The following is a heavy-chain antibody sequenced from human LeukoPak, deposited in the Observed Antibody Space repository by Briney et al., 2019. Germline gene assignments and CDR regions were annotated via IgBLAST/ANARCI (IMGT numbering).Heavy chain of an antibody. CDR2: IYHSGST. D-gene: IGHD1-1*01. J-gene: IGHJ4*02. CDR1: GYSISSGYY. V-gene: IGHV4-38-2*01. CDR3: AEVERRNY. Sequence: ASETLSLTCAVSGYSISSGYYWGWIRQPPGKGLEWIGRIYHSGSTYYNPSLKSRVTISVDTSKNQFSLKLRSVTAADTAVYYCAEVERRNYWGQGTLVTVSS.